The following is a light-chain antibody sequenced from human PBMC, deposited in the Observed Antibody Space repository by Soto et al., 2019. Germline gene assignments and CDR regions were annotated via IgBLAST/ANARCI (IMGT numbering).Light chain of an antibody. CDR2: GAS. Sequence: EIVLTQSPGTLSLSPGERATLSYRASQSVSSSYLAWYQQKPGQAPRLLIYGASSRATGIPDRFSGSGSGTDFTLTISRLEPEDFGVYYCQQYGSSPPSTFGQGTKLEIK. CDR1: QSVSSSY. J-gene: IGKJ2*01. CDR3: QQYGSSPPST. V-gene: IGKV3-20*01.